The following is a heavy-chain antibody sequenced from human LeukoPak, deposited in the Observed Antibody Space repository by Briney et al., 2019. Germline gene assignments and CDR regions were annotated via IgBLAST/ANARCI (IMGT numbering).Heavy chain of an antibody. V-gene: IGHV4-61*02. Sequence: SETLSLTCTVSGGSISSGSYYWSWIRQPAGKGLEWIGRIYTSGSANHNPSLKSRVTISSDTSKNQFSLKLTSVTAADTAVYYCARAGGIRTAALDLDYWGQGTLVTVSS. CDR1: GGSISSGSYY. CDR3: ARAGGIRTAALDLDY. CDR2: IYTSGSA. J-gene: IGHJ4*02. D-gene: IGHD6-25*01.